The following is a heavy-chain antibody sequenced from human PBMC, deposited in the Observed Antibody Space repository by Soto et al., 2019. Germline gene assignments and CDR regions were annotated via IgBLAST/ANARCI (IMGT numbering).Heavy chain of an antibody. V-gene: IGHV1-69*13. CDR3: ATAPYVWGSYRYHFDY. Sequence: SVKVSCKASGGTFSSYAISWVRQAPGQGLEWMGGIIPIFGTANYAQKFQGRVTITADESTSTAYMELSSLRSEDTAVYYCATAPYVWGSYRYHFDYWGQGTLVTVSS. D-gene: IGHD3-16*02. CDR2: IIPIFGTA. CDR1: GGTFSSYA. J-gene: IGHJ4*02.